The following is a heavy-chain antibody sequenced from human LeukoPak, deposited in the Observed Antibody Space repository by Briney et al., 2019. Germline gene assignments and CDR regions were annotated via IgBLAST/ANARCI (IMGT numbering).Heavy chain of an antibody. Sequence: SETLSLTCTVSGGSISSYYWSWIRQPPGKGLELMGYIYYSGTTNYNPSLKSRVTISVDTSKNQFSLNLISVTAADTAVYFCARGRGGGGSSNNWFDPWGQGTLVTVSS. CDR3: ARGRGGGGSSNNWFDP. V-gene: IGHV4-59*12. CDR2: IYYSGTT. D-gene: IGHD2-15*01. CDR1: GGSISSYY. J-gene: IGHJ5*02.